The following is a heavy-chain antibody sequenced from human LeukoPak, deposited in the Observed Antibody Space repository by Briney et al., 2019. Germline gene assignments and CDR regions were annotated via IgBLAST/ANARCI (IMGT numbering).Heavy chain of an antibody. CDR1: GGSISSSSYY. CDR2: IYYSGST. D-gene: IGHD2-2*01. Sequence: PSETLSLTCTVSGGSISSSSYYWGWIRQPPGKGLEWIGSIYYSGSTYYNPSLKSRVTISVDTSKNQFSLKLSSVTAADTAVYYCASSPRSSVVVPILGFDYWGQGTLVTVSS. CDR3: ASSPRSSVVVPILGFDY. J-gene: IGHJ4*02. V-gene: IGHV4-39*07.